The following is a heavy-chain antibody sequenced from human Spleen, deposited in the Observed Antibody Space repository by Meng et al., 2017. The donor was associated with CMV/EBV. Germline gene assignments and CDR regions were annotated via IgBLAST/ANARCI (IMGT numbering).Heavy chain of an antibody. CDR2: ISGSSTYI. CDR3: ARALGGYLYGMDV. Sequence: GGSLRLSCAASGFTFSSYWMSWVRQAPGKGLEWLSSISGSSTYIYYADSMRGRFTISRDNAKSSLYLQMNSLRAEDTAVYFCARALGGYLYGMDVWGQGTTVTVSS. CDR1: GFTFSSYW. J-gene: IGHJ6*02. D-gene: IGHD3-16*01. V-gene: IGHV3-21*01.